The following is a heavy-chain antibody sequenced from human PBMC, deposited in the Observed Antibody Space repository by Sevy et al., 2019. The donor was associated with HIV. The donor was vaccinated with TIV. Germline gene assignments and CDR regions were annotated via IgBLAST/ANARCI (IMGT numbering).Heavy chain of an antibody. CDR1: GGSIRSSNW. Sequence: SETLSLTCAVSGGSIRSSNWWSWVRQPPGKGLEWIGEIYHSGSTNYNPSLKSRVTISVDKSKNQFSLKLSSVTAADTAVYYCASRLSDYIWGSYRWLAIGYWGQGTLVTVSS. CDR3: ASRLSDYIWGSYRWLAIGY. D-gene: IGHD3-16*02. CDR2: IYHSGST. J-gene: IGHJ4*02. V-gene: IGHV4-4*02.